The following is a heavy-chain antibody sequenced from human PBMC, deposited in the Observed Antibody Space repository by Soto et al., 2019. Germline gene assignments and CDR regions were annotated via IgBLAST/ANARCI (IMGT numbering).Heavy chain of an antibody. Sequence: EVQLLESGGGLVQPGGSLRLSCAASGFTFRNYAMSWVRQAPGKGREWVSSITDSGGSTYYADSVRGRFTISRDNSKTPLYLQMNSLRAEDTAVYYCAKVTGIIDPFDPWGQGTLVTVSS. CDR3: AKVTGIIDPFDP. CDR2: ITDSGGST. V-gene: IGHV3-23*01. CDR1: GFTFRNYA. J-gene: IGHJ5*02.